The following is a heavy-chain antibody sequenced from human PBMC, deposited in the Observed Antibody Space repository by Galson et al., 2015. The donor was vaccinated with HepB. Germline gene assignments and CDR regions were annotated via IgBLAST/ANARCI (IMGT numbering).Heavy chain of an antibody. Sequence: SVKVSCKASGYTFTSYYMHWVRQAPGQGLEWMGIINPSGGSTSYAQKLQGRVTMTRDTSTSTVYMELGSLRSEDTAVYYCARDRVGATAAGFDYWGQGTLVTVAS. CDR3: ARDRVGATAAGFDY. J-gene: IGHJ4*02. CDR2: INPSGGST. CDR1: GYTFTSYY. V-gene: IGHV1-46*04. D-gene: IGHD1-26*01.